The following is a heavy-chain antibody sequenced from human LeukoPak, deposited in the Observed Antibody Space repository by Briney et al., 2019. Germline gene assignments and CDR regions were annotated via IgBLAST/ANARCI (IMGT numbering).Heavy chain of an antibody. Sequence: PSETLSLTCTVSGGSISSGSFYWSWIRQHPGKGLEWIGYIYYTGNTYYNPSLKSRLTISVDTSQNQFSLKLSSVTAADTAIYFCARDRASSYDTGGFDYWGQGTLVTVSS. CDR2: IYYTGNT. D-gene: IGHD3-22*01. V-gene: IGHV4-31*03. CDR3: ARDRASSYDTGGFDY. J-gene: IGHJ4*02. CDR1: GGSISSGSFY.